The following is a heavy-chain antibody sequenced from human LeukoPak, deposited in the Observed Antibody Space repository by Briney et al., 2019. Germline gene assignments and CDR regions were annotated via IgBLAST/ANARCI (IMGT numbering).Heavy chain of an antibody. D-gene: IGHD3-10*02. V-gene: IGHV4-59*01. Sequence: SETLSLTCTVSGGSISSYYWSWIRQPPGKGLEWIGYIYYSGSTNYNPSLKSRVTISVDTSKNQFSLKLSSVTAADTAVYYCARTMGGELYWFDPWGQGTLVTVSS. CDR1: GGSISSYY. CDR3: ARTMGGELYWFDP. CDR2: IYYSGST. J-gene: IGHJ5*02.